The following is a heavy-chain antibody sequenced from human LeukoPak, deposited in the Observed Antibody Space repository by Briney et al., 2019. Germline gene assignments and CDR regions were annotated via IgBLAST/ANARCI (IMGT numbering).Heavy chain of an antibody. Sequence: GGSVPHLCAASGFTFSSYWMHWVGQAPGKGLVWVSRINRDGSSTSYADSVKGRFTISRDNAKNTLYLQMSSLRAEDTAVYYCATDPRHDSCDYNPYFNWG. CDR1: GFTFSSYW. V-gene: IGHV3-74*01. J-gene: IGHJ1*01. D-gene: IGHD4-17*01. CDR2: INRDGSST. CDR3: ATDPRHDSCDYNPYFN.